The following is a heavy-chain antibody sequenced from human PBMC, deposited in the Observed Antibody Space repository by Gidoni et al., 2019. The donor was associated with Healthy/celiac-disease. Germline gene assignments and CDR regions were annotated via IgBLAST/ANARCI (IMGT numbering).Heavy chain of an antibody. V-gene: IGHV1-69*09. Sequence: QVQLVQSGAEVKKPGSSVKVSCQASGGTFSSYAIIWVRQAPGQGLEWMGRIIPILGIANYAQKFQGRVTITADKSTSTAYMELSSLRSEDTAVYYCARDPGPPVNRHIDYWGQGTLVTVSS. D-gene: IGHD4-4*01. CDR2: IIPILGIA. J-gene: IGHJ4*02. CDR1: GGTFSSYA. CDR3: ARDPGPPVNRHIDY.